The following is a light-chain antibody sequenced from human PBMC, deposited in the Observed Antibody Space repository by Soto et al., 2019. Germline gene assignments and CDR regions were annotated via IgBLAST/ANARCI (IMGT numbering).Light chain of an antibody. Sequence: ETVMTQSPATLSVSPGDRVTLSCRASQTVHTNLAWFQQKPGQAPKLLIYGASTRDTGVPARFTGSGSGTDFTLTISRLEPEGFAMYYCHQYGSSPPVTFGQGTRLEIK. J-gene: IGKJ5*01. CDR2: GAS. V-gene: IGKV3-15*01. CDR1: QTVHTN. CDR3: HQYGSSPPVT.